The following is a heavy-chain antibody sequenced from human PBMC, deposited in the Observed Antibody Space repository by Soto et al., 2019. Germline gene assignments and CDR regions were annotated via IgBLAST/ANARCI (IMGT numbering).Heavy chain of an antibody. J-gene: IGHJ5*01. Sequence: SETLSLTCTVSGASMNSYHWSWIRQPAGKGLEWIGHIHSSGSTNYNPSLKSRVTMSVDTSKNQFSLRLMSLTAADTAVYYCARDQGVAAAGITWFDSWGKGSLVTVSS. V-gene: IGHV4-4*07. CDR2: IHSSGST. CDR3: ARDQGVAAAGITWFDS. D-gene: IGHD6-13*01. CDR1: GASMNSYH.